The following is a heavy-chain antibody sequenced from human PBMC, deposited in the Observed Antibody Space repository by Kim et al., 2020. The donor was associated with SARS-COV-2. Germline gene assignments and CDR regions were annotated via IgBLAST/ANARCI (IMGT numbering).Heavy chain of an antibody. CDR3: AKDEDIVVVVAATLDY. Sequence: GGSLRLSCAASGFTFSSYAMSWVRQAPGKGLEWVSAISGSGGSTYYADSVKGRFTISRDNSKNTLYLQMNSLRAEDTAVYYCAKDEDIVVVVAATLDYWGQGTLVTVSS. J-gene: IGHJ4*02. CDR1: GFTFSSYA. V-gene: IGHV3-23*01. D-gene: IGHD2-15*01. CDR2: ISGSGGST.